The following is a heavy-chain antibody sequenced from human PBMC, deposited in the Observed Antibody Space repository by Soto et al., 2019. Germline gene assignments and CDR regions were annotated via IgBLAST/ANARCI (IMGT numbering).Heavy chain of an antibody. D-gene: IGHD3-3*01. CDR3: ARDPVPNRILRFMEWSQPNRDQKTYQYYGMEL. Sequence: ASVKVSCKASGYTFTSYGISWVRQAPGQGLEWMGWISGYNGNTKSAQKLQGRVTMTTDTSTSTTYLELRSLRSDDTAVYYCARDPVPNRILRFMEWSQPNRDQKTYQYYGMELWGQGTTITVSS. V-gene: IGHV1-18*04. CDR2: ISGYNGNT. J-gene: IGHJ6*02. CDR1: GYTFTSYG.